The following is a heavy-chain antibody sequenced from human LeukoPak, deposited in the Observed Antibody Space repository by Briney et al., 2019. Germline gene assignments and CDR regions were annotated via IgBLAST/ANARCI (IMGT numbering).Heavy chain of an antibody. CDR3: ARGRAVTTSEGDI. D-gene: IGHD4-17*01. V-gene: IGHV3-48*03. CDR2: ISSSGSTI. CDR1: GFTFSSYE. J-gene: IGHJ3*02. Sequence: GGSLRLSCAASGFTFSSYEMNWVRQAPGKGREWVSYISSSGSTIYYADSVKGRFTISRDNAKNSLYLQMNSLRAEDTAVYYCARGRAVTTSEGDIWGQGTMVTVSS.